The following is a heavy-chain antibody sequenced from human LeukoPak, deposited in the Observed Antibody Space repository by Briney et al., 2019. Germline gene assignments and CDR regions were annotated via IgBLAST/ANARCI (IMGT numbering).Heavy chain of an antibody. Sequence: ASVKVSCKASGYTFTNYGISWVRQAPGQGLEWVGWISPYNGNTNYAQKLQGRVTMTIDTSTTTAYMEMRGLRSDDTAVYYCARGGVVPPATVNWFGPWGQGTLATVSS. CDR2: ISPYNGNT. V-gene: IGHV1-18*01. D-gene: IGHD4-17*01. CDR1: GYTFTNYG. J-gene: IGHJ5*02. CDR3: ARGGVVPPATVNWFGP.